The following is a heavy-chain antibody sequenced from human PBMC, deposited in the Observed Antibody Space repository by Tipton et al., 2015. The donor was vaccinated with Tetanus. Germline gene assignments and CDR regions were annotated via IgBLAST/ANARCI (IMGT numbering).Heavy chain of an antibody. D-gene: IGHD3-22*01. CDR3: ARDRGDYIYYGMDV. CDR2: IDPNSGGT. CDR1: GYTFTGYY. Sequence: HLVQSGAEVKKPGASVKVSCKASGYTFTGYYIYWVRQAPGQGLEWMGWIDPNSGGTVYAQKFQGRVTMTRDTSISTAYMELRSLRSDDTAVYYCARDRGDYIYYGMDVWGPGTTVTVS. V-gene: IGHV1-2*02. J-gene: IGHJ6*02.